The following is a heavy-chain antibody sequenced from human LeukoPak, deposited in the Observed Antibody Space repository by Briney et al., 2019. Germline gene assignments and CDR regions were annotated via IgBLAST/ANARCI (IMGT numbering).Heavy chain of an antibody. D-gene: IGHD3-3*01. J-gene: IGHJ5*01. CDR3: ARVRYYDFWSGYNWFDA. CDR2: INQSGST. CDR1: GGSFSGYY. Sequence: SETLSLTCAVYGGSFSGYYWSWIRQPPGKGLEWIGEINQSGSTNYNPSLKSRITISVDTSKTQFSLKLSSVTAADTAVYYCARVRYYDFWSGYNWFDAWGQGTLVTVSS. V-gene: IGHV4-34*01.